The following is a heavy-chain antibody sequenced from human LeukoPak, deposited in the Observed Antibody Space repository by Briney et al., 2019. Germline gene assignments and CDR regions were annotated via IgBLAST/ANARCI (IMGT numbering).Heavy chain of an antibody. V-gene: IGHV3-7*01. J-gene: IGHJ4*02. Sequence: GGSLRLSCVASGFTFSTYWMSWVRQAPGKGLEWVADIKQDGSKNYYVESVKGRFTISRDNAKNSLYLQMNSLRVEDTAVYYCARDKIVGATYFDYWGQGTLVTVSS. CDR1: GFTFSTYW. CDR2: IKQDGSKN. CDR3: ARDKIVGATYFDY. D-gene: IGHD1-26*01.